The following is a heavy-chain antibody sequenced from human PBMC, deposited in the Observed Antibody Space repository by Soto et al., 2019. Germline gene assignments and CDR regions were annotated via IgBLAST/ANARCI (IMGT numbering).Heavy chain of an antibody. D-gene: IGHD1-26*01. CDR1: GYFFTSYD. Sequence: XSVKLTCKASGYFFTSYDIDWVRRAPGQGLEWMGWMNPANGNTGYAQKFQGRVTMTRDTSITTAYMDLSSLRYEDTAVYYCESGQAEGEGATYYWGQGTLVTVSS. V-gene: IGHV1-8*01. CDR2: MNPANGNT. CDR3: ESGQAEGEGATYY. J-gene: IGHJ4*02.